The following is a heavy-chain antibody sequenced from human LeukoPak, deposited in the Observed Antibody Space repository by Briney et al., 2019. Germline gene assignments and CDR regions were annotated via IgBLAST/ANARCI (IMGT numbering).Heavy chain of an antibody. J-gene: IGHJ4*02. V-gene: IGHV1-2*02. Sequence: GASVKVSCKASGYTFTNYAMHWVRQAPGQGLEWMGWINPNSGGINYAQKFQGRVTMTRDTSISTAYMELSRLRSDDTAVYYCASAFEPQNTNQGIIPFDYWGQGTLVTVSS. CDR2: INPNSGGI. D-gene: IGHD1-14*01. CDR3: ASAFEPQNTNQGIIPFDY. CDR1: GYTFTNYA.